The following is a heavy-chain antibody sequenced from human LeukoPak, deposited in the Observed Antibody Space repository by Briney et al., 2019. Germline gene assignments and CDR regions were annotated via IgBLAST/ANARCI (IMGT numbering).Heavy chain of an antibody. CDR2: ITPILGIA. J-gene: IGHJ5*02. D-gene: IGHD3-22*01. CDR1: GGTFSSYA. Sequence: ASVKVSCKASGGTFSSYAISWVRQAPGQGLEWMGRITPILGIANYAQKFQGRVTITADKSTSTAYMELSSLRSEDTAVYYCARGITYYYDSSGYSTFDPWGQGTLVTVSS. CDR3: ARGITYYYDSSGYSTFDP. V-gene: IGHV1-69*04.